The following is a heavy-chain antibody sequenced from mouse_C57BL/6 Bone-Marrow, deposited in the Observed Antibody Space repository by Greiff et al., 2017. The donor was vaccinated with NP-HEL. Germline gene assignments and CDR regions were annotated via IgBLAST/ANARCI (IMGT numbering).Heavy chain of an antibody. Sequence: DVQLQESGPELVKPGASVKISCKASGYSFTGYYMNWVKQSPEKSLEWIGEINPSTGGTTYNQKFKAKATLTVDKSSSTAYMQLKSLTSEDSAVYYCARSGTTALFDYWGQGTTLTVSS. CDR3: ARSGTTALFDY. J-gene: IGHJ2*01. V-gene: IGHV1-42*01. D-gene: IGHD1-2*01. CDR2: INPSTGGT. CDR1: GYSFTGYY.